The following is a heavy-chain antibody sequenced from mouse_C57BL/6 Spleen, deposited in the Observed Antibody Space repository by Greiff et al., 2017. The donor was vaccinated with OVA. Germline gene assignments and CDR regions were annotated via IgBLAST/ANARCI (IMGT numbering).Heavy chain of an antibody. CDR2: IDPENGDT. V-gene: IGHV14-4*01. CDR3: TTRVLNAMDY. Sequence: EVHLVESGAELVRPGASVKLSCTASGFNIKDDYMHWVKQRPEQGLEWIGWIDPENGDTEYASKFQGKATITADTSSNTAYLQLSSLTSEDTAVYYCTTRVLNAMDYWGQGTSVTVSS. CDR1: GFNIKDDY. J-gene: IGHJ4*01.